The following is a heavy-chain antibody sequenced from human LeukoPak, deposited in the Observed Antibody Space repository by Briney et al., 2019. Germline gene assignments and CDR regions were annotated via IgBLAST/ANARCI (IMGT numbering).Heavy chain of an antibody. CDR3: ARVRDRSGYFYDFDY. CDR2: IHYSGST. D-gene: IGHD3-22*01. J-gene: IGHJ4*02. V-gene: IGHV4-59*01. Sequence: SETLSLTCTVSGGSINSYYWSWIRQPPGTGLEWIGYIHYSGSTNYNPSLKSRVTISVDTSENQFSLKLSSVIAADTAVYYCARVRDRSGYFYDFDYWGQGTLVTVSS. CDR1: GGSINSYY.